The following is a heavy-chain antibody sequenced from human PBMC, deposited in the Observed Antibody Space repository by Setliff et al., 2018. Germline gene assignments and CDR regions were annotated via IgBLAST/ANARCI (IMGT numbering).Heavy chain of an antibody. J-gene: IGHJ6*03. D-gene: IGHD6-13*01. Sequence: SETLSLTCTVSGGSISSHYWSWVRQPPGKGLEWIGYIYYSGSPNYNPSLKSRVTISLDTSKNQFSLRLTSVTAADTAAYYCARTQGEQLLTHPYYYYYYMDVWGKGTTVPSP. CDR2: IYYSGSP. CDR3: ARTQGEQLLTHPYYYYYYMDV. CDR1: GGSISSHY. V-gene: IGHV4-59*11.